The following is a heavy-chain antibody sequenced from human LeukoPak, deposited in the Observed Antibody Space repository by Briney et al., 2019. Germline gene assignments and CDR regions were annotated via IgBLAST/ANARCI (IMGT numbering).Heavy chain of an antibody. J-gene: IGHJ4*02. CDR1: GFTFSSYA. CDR2: ISGSGVGT. CDR3: AKDSSSSGVDFDY. D-gene: IGHD6-6*01. Sequence: PGGSLGLSCAVSGFTFSSYAMSWVRQAPGKGLEWVSTISGSGVGTFYADSVKGRFTISRDNSKYTLYLQMNSLRAEDTAVYYCAKDSSSSGVDFDYWGQGTLVTVSS. V-gene: IGHV3-23*01.